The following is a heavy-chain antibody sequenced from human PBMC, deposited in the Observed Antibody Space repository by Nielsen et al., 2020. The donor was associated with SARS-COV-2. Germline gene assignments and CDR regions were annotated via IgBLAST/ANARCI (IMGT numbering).Heavy chain of an antibody. CDR3: ARGPSSSSSPFDY. CDR1: GGSISNISYY. V-gene: IGHV4-39*01. Sequence: SETLSLTCTVSGGSISNISYYWGWIRQPPGKGLEWIGSIYYSGSTYNNPSLQSRVTISVDTSKNQFSLKLSSVTAADTAVYYCARGPSSSSSPFDYWGQGTLVTVSS. D-gene: IGHD6-6*01. CDR2: IYYSGST. J-gene: IGHJ4*02.